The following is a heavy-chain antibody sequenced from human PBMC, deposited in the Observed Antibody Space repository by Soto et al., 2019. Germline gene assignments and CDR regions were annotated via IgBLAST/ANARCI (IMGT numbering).Heavy chain of an antibody. CDR1: GGSISSINNHFSNHY. J-gene: IGHJ6*02. CDR3: TTQGFGGLHGLVDV. D-gene: IGHD3-10*01. CDR2: ISNIGFT. V-gene: IGHV4-61*01. Sequence: QVQLQESGPGLVKPSETLSLTCTVSGGSISSINNHFSNHYCSWIRLSRGKGLEWIGYISNIGFTRYNPSLKSRVSISVDTSKNQISLKLTSVTAAVTAVYYCTTQGFGGLHGLVDVWGQGTTVTVSS.